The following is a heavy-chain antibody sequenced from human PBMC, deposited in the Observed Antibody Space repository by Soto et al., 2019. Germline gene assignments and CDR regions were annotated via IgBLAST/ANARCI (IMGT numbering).Heavy chain of an antibody. CDR3: TRVPRDCSIGSCYPLY. D-gene: IGHD2-15*01. CDR2: IRSMTYGGTT. CDR1: GFTFGDYA. Sequence: EVQLVESGGGLVQPGRSLRLSCSGSGFTFGDYAISWFRQAPGKGLEWISFIRSMTYGGTTDYAPSLKDRFSISRDDSKTSAYLQMNSLKTEDTAVYYCTRVPRDCSIGSCYPLYWGQGTLVTVSS. V-gene: IGHV3-49*03. J-gene: IGHJ4*02.